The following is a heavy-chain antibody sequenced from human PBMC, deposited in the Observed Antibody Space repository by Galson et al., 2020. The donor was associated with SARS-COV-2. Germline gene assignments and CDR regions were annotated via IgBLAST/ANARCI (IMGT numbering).Heavy chain of an antibody. CDR3: ARGAEERRIIVVVPYYYSYMDV. V-gene: IGHV4-38-2*02. Sequence: TLSLPCTVSGYSISSGYYWGWIRQPPGKGLEWIGSIYHSGSTYYNPSLKSRVTISVDASKNQFSLSLSSVTAADTAVYYCARGAEERRIIVVVPYYYSYMDVWGSGTTVTVSS. D-gene: IGHD2-15*01. J-gene: IGHJ6*03. CDR1: GYSISSGYY. CDR2: IYHSGST.